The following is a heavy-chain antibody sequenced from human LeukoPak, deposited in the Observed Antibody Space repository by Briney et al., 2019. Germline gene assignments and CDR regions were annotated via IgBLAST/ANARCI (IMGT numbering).Heavy chain of an antibody. V-gene: IGHV1-2*02. CDR2: INTNSGGT. D-gene: IGHD3-9*01. CDR1: GYTFTGYY. CDR3: AREVILTGYYYY. J-gene: IGHJ4*02. Sequence: ASEKVSCTASGYTFTGYYMYWMRQAPGQGLEWMGWINTNSGGTNYAHPFQGRVTMTREKSISTDYTVMISLRTADDAVYYCAREVILTGYYYYWGQGNLVTVSS.